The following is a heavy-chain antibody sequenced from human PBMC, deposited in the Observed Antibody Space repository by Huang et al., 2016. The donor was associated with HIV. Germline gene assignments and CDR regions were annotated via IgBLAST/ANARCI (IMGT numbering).Heavy chain of an antibody. CDR3: VGDAGLDTPRVFNY. J-gene: IGHJ4*02. CDR2: IIPLCGAS. D-gene: IGHD5-18*01. Sequence: QVQLVQSAAEVKKPGSSVKVSCKPSGGTFGSYTINWVRLAPGQGLEWMVGIIPLCGASYDAQRFPGRLTSTADQSTTTAYMELTSLKSEDTAVYYCVGDAGLDTPRVFNYWGQGTLVTVSS. CDR1: GGTFGSYT. V-gene: IGHV1-69*12.